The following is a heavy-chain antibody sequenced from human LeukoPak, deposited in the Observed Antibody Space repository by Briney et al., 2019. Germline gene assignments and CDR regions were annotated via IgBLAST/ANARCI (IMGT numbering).Heavy chain of an antibody. CDR3: ASLTIFGVTSTY. Sequence: SETLSLTCTVSGGSISSSSYYWGWIRQPPGKGLEWIGSIYYSGSTYYNPSLKSRVTISVDTSKNQFSLKLSSVTAADTAVYYCASLTIFGVTSTYWGQGTLVTVSS. J-gene: IGHJ4*02. CDR1: GGSISSSSYY. CDR2: IYYSGST. D-gene: IGHD3-3*01. V-gene: IGHV4-39*01.